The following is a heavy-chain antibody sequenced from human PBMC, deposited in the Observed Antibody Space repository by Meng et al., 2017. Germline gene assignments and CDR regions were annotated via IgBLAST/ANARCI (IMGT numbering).Heavy chain of an antibody. Sequence: VQLVESGGGLVTPGGSLRLSCAASGFTVSSNYMSWVRQAPGKGLEWVSVIYSGGSTYYADSVKGRFTISRDNSKNTLYLQMNSLRAEDTAVYYCARESMYNWFDPWGQGTLVTVSS. J-gene: IGHJ5*02. CDR2: IYSGGST. V-gene: IGHV3-66*02. CDR3: ARESMYNWFDP. CDR1: GFTVSSNY. D-gene: IGHD6-6*01.